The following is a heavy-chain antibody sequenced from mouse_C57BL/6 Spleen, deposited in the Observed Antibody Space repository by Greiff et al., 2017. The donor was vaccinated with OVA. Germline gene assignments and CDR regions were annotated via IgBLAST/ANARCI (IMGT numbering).Heavy chain of an antibody. V-gene: IGHV1-84*01. CDR2: IYPGSGNT. J-gene: IGHJ4*01. CDR3: ARGHYGSSYVGYYAMDY. CDR1: GYTFTDYY. D-gene: IGHD1-1*01. Sequence: QVQLQQSGPELVKPGASVKISCKASGYTFTDYYINWVKQRPGQGLEWIGWIYPGSGNTKYNEKFKGKATLNVDTSSSTAYMQLSSLTSEDSAVYFCARGHYGSSYVGYYAMDYWGQGTSVTVSS.